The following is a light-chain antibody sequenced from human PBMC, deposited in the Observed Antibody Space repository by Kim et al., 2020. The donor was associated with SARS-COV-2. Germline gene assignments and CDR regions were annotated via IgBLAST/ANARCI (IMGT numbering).Light chain of an antibody. CDR3: HSRDSSNNHL. Sequence: VALGLTVRITCQGDSLRRYYASWYQQKPGQAPVLVIYGKNNRPSGIPDRLSGSSSGNTASLTITGAQAEDEADYYCHSRDSSNNHLFGGGTELTVL. V-gene: IGLV3-19*01. CDR1: SLRRYY. CDR2: GKN. J-gene: IGLJ3*02.